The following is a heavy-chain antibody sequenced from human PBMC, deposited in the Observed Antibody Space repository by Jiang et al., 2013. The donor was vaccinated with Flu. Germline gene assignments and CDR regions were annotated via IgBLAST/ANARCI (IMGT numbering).Heavy chain of an antibody. CDR3: ARVPAAFRAWFDP. V-gene: IGHV4-59*11. Sequence: SGSGLVKPSETLSLTCAVSGGSISTHNWGWIRQPPGKGLEWIGYIYNSGSTHYNPSLKSRVTISFDTSKNQFSLQLSSVTAADTALYYCARVPAAFRAWFDPWGQGTLVTVSS. D-gene: IGHD2-2*01. CDR1: GGSISTHN. CDR2: IYNSGST. J-gene: IGHJ5*02.